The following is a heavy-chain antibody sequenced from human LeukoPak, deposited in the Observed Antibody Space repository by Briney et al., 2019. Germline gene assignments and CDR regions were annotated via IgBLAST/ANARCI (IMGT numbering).Heavy chain of an antibody. CDR2: IHTIGNT. V-gene: IGHV4-61*02. J-gene: IGHJ6*03. D-gene: IGHD2-2*01. Sequence: PSETLSLTCTVSGVSISRGSHYWSWIRQPAGKRLEWIGRIHTIGNTNYSPSLWRRVTISVDTSKNQFSLRLSSVTAADTAVYYCARSVPAANGYYYYYYMDVWGKGTTVTISS. CDR3: ARSVPAANGYYYYYYMDV. CDR1: GVSISRGSHY.